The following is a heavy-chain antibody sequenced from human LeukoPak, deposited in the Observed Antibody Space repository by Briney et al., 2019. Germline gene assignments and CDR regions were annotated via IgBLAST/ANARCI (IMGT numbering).Heavy chain of an antibody. CDR2: TYYRSKWYN. CDR1: GDSVSSSSAA. V-gene: IGHV6-1*01. CDR3: ARDYCSSTSCHWYFDL. Sequence: SQTLSLTCAISGDSVSSSSAAWSWIRQSPSRGLEWLGRTYYRSKWYNDYAVSVKSRITINPDTSKNQFSLQLKFVTPEDTAVYYCARDYCSSTSCHWYFDLWGRGTLVTVSS. D-gene: IGHD2-2*01. J-gene: IGHJ2*01.